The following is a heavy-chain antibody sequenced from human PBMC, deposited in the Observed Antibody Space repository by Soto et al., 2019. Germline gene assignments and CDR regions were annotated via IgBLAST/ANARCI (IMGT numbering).Heavy chain of an antibody. J-gene: IGHJ4*02. D-gene: IGHD3-10*01. V-gene: IGHV1-24*01. Sequence: QVQLVQSGAEVKKPGASVKVSCKVSGYTLTELSMHWVRQAPGKGLEWMGGFDPEDGETIYAQKFQGRVTMTEDTSTDTAYMELSSLRSEDTAVYYCATQSSQDYYGSGSYYHLDYWGQGTLVTVSS. CDR2: FDPEDGET. CDR1: GYTLTELS. CDR3: ATQSSQDYYGSGSYYHLDY.